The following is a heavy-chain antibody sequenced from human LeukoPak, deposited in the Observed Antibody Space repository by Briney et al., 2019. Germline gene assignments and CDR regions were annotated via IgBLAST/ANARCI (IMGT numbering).Heavy chain of an antibody. J-gene: IGHJ4*02. Sequence: GGPLRLSCAASGFTFSNAWMNWVRQAPGKGLEGVGRSKSKTDGGTIDYAAPVKGRFTISRDDSKNTLYLQMSSLETEDTAMYYCTTGVRDSSGYYNFDYWGQGTLVTVSS. CDR3: TTGVRDSSGYYNFDY. CDR2: SKSKTDGGTI. V-gene: IGHV3-15*01. D-gene: IGHD3-22*01. CDR1: GFTFSNAW.